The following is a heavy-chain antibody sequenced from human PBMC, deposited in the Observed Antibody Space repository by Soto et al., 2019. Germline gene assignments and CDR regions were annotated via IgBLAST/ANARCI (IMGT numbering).Heavy chain of an antibody. CDR1: GFSISSYY. Sequence: SETLSLTCTFSGFSISSYYWSWIRQPPGKGLEWIGYIYYSGSTNYNPSLKSRVTISVDTSKNQFSLKLSSVTAADTAVYYCARDPSHSSSWFDPWGQGTLVTVSS. D-gene: IGHD6-13*01. CDR3: ARDPSHSSSWFDP. CDR2: IYYSGST. V-gene: IGHV4-59*01. J-gene: IGHJ5*02.